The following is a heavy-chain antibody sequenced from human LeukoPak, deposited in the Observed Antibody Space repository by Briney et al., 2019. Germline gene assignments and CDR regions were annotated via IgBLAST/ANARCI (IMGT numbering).Heavy chain of an antibody. D-gene: IGHD3-10*01. J-gene: IGHJ5*02. Sequence: GGSLRLSCAASGFTFSSYGMHWVRQAPGKGLEWVAFIRYDGSNKYYADSVKGRFTISRDNSKNTLYLQMNSLRAEDTAVYYCARDGSGTYWAYYNWFDPWGQGTLVTVSS. CDR3: ARDGSGTYWAYYNWFDP. CDR2: IRYDGSNK. V-gene: IGHV3-30*02. CDR1: GFTFSSYG.